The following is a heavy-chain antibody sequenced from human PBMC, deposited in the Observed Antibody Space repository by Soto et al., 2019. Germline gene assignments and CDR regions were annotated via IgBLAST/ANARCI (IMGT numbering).Heavy chain of an antibody. CDR2: IYKSATT. Sequence: SETLSLTCSVSGDSISTVDYFWAWIRQPPGQALEYIGYIYKSATTYYNPSFESRVAISLDTSKSQFSLNVTSVTAADTAVYFCAKGRYCLTGRCFPNWFDSWGQGTLVTVSS. J-gene: IGHJ5*01. CDR3: AKGRYCLTGRCFPNWFDS. CDR1: GDSISTVDYF. D-gene: IGHD2-15*01. V-gene: IGHV4-30-4*01.